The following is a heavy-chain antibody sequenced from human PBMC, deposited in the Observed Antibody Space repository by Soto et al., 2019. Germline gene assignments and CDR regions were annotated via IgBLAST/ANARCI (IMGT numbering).Heavy chain of an antibody. CDR1: GFTFSSYA. J-gene: IGHJ4*02. V-gene: IGHV3-23*01. Sequence: GGSLRLSCAASGFTFSSYAMSWVRQAPGKGLEWVSAISGSGGSTYYADSVKGRFTISRDNSKNTLYLQMNSLRAEDTAVYYCAKDLFHITIFGVVPKNSTNYWGQGTLVTVSS. D-gene: IGHD3-3*01. CDR2: ISGSGGST. CDR3: AKDLFHITIFGVVPKNSTNY.